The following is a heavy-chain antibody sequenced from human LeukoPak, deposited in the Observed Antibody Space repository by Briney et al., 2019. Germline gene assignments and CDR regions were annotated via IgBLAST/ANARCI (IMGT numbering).Heavy chain of an antibody. Sequence: SETLSLTCAVYGGSFSGYYWSWIRQPPGKGLEWIGEINHSGSTNYNPSLKSRVTISVDTSKNQFSLKLSSVTAADTAVYYCARGGSSSWYTGGRLDYWGQGTLVTVSS. V-gene: IGHV4-34*01. CDR3: ARGGSSSWYTGGRLDY. CDR2: INHSGST. J-gene: IGHJ4*02. CDR1: GGSFSGYY. D-gene: IGHD6-13*01.